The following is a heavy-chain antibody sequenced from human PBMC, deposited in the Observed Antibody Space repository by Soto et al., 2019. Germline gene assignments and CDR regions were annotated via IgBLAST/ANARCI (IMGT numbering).Heavy chain of an antibody. J-gene: IGHJ5*02. Sequence: VQLVESGGGVVQPGRSLRLSCAASGFTFRSHGMHWVRQAPGKGLEWVAVIWYDASNQYYADSVKGRFTISRDNSKNMVYLQMNSLRADXXXXXXXXXXXXXXXXXXXXXWGQGTLVTVSS. CDR3: XXXXXXXXXXXXXX. CDR1: GFTFRSHG. CDR2: IWYDASNQ. V-gene: IGHV3-33*01.